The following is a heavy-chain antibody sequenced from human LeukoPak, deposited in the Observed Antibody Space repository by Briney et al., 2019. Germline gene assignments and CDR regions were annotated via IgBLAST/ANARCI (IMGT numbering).Heavy chain of an antibody. CDR1: GFIFSSYS. J-gene: IGHJ5*02. CDR2: ISSGSSFI. V-gene: IGHV3-21*01. CDR3: ARDLFGTRSWFDP. D-gene: IGHD3-3*01. Sequence: PGGSLRLSCEASGFIFSSYSMNWVRQAPGKGLEWVSSISSGSSFIHYADSMKGRFTISRDNAKNSLYLQMNSLTDEDTAVYYCARDLFGTRSWFDPWGQGTLVTVSS.